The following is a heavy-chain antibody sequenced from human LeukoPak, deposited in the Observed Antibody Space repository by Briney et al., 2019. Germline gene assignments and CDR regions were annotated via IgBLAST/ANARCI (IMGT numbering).Heavy chain of an antibody. CDR1: GFSFKKNA. CDR2: ISYDGNNE. Sequence: PGGSLRLSCAASGFSFKKNAMHWVRQAPGRGLEWVSVISYDGNNESYADSVRGRFSISRDNFKNTLFLQMNSLRGDDTAVYYCAKDWYNSGRSSLIGYWGQGTLVTVSS. D-gene: IGHD6-19*01. J-gene: IGHJ4*02. CDR3: AKDWYNSGRSSLIGY. V-gene: IGHV3-30-3*01.